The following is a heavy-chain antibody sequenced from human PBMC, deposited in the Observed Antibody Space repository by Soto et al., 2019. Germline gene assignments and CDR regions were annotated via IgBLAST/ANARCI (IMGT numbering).Heavy chain of an antibody. Sequence: EVHLVESGGGLVQPGGSLRLSCAASGFTFSDHFMDWVRQAPGKGLEWVARSKNKANSYTIEYAASVKGRFTISRDNSKNSLYLQMNSLKTEDTAVYYCVKGFCSGGYCYSGDYWGQGTLVTVSS. CDR2: SKNKANSYTI. CDR1: GFTFSDHF. J-gene: IGHJ4*02. D-gene: IGHD2-15*01. CDR3: VKGFCSGGYCYSGDY. V-gene: IGHV3-72*01.